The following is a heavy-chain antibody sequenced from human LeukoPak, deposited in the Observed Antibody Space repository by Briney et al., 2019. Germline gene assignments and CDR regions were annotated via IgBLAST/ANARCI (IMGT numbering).Heavy chain of an antibody. D-gene: IGHD2-15*01. J-gene: IGHJ4*02. CDR1: GGSISSYY. V-gene: IGHV4-59*01. CDR2: IYYSGST. CDR3: ASTLGYCSGGSCYPSFDY. Sequence: KPSETLSLTCTVSGGSISSYYWRWIRQPPGKGLGGIGYIYYSGSTNYNPSLKSRVTISVDTSKNQFSLKLSSVTAADTAVYYCASTLGYCSGGSCYPSFDYWGQGTLVTVSS.